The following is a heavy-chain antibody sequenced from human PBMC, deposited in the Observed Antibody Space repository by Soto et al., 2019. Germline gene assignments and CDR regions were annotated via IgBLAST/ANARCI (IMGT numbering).Heavy chain of an antibody. Sequence: QVQLVESGGGVVQPGRSLRLSCAASGFTFSSYGMHWVRQAPGKGLEWVAVIWYDGSNKYYADSVKGRFTISRDNSKNTLYLQMNSLRAEDTAVYYCAIERYSRRSHYYYYGMDVWGQGTTVTVSS. D-gene: IGHD6-13*01. J-gene: IGHJ6*02. CDR2: IWYDGSNK. CDR3: AIERYSRRSHYYYYGMDV. V-gene: IGHV3-33*01. CDR1: GFTFSSYG.